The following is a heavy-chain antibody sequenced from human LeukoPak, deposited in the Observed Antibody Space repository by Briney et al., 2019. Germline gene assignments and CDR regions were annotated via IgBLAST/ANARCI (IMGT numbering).Heavy chain of an antibody. V-gene: IGHV4-34*01. D-gene: IGHD4-17*01. CDR2: INHSGST. CDR3: ARRVTTRLPFRY. CDR1: GGSFSDYS. Sequence: SETLSLTCAVYGGSFSDYSWSWIRQPPGKGLGWIGEINHSGSTNYTPSLKSRVTISVDTSNNQFSLKLSSVTAADTAVYYCARRVTTRLPFRYWGQGTLVTVSS. J-gene: IGHJ4*02.